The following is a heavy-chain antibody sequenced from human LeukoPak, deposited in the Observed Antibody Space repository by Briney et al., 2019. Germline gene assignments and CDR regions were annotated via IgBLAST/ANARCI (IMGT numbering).Heavy chain of an antibody. CDR1: GFPFSDRY. CDR3: VTETGWLFDF. Sequence: PGGSLRLSCAAAGFPFSDRYMSWIRQAPGKGMEWVAYISPNGDNIHYADSVKGRFTISRDNAKNSLFLQLTSLRAEDTAVYYCVTETGWLFDFWGQGTLVTVSS. J-gene: IGHJ4*02. V-gene: IGHV3-11*01. D-gene: IGHD3-9*01. CDR2: ISPNGDNI.